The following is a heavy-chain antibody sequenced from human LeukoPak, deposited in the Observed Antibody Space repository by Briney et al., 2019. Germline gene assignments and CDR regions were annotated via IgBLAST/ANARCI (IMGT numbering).Heavy chain of an antibody. V-gene: IGHV3-7*01. CDR1: GFTFSDYY. CDR3: ASGAVPPH. J-gene: IGHJ4*02. CDR2: IKPDGSDK. Sequence: PGGSLRLSCAASGFTFSDYYMSWVRRAPGKGLEWLALIKPDGSDKYYVDSVKGRFTIFRDNAKNSLYLQLNSLRVEDTAVYYCASGAVPPHWGQGTLVTVS. D-gene: IGHD3-16*01.